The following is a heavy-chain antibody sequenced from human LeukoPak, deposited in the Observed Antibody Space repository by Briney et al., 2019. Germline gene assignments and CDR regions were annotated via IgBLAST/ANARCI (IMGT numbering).Heavy chain of an antibody. D-gene: IGHD2/OR15-2a*01. CDR1: GFTFSSYG. Sequence: PGRSLRLSCAASGFTFSSYGMHWVRQAPGKGLEWVAVIWYDGSNKYYADSVKGRFTISRDNSKNTLYLQMNSLRAEDTAVYYCAILGYYYGMDVWGQGTTVTVSS. V-gene: IGHV3-33*01. CDR2: IWYDGSNK. J-gene: IGHJ6*02. CDR3: AILGYYYGMDV.